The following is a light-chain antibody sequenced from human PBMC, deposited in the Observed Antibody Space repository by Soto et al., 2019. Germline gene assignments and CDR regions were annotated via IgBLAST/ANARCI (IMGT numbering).Light chain of an antibody. CDR1: SSDVGSYNL. V-gene: IGLV2-23*01. Sequence: QSALTQPAFVSGCPGQSITISCTGTSSDVGSYNLVSWYQQHPGKAPKLMIYEGSKRPSGVSNRFSGSKSGNTASLTISGLQAEDEADYYCCSYAGSNYVFGTGPKVTVL. J-gene: IGLJ1*01. CDR3: CSYAGSNYV. CDR2: EGS.